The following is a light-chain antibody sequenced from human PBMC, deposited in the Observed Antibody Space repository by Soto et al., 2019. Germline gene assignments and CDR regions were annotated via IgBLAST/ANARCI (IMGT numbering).Light chain of an antibody. V-gene: IGKV1-5*03. J-gene: IGKJ2*01. CDR1: QSYRSW. CDR3: QQYNSESYT. CDR2: RAS. Sequence: DVQMTQSPSTLSASVGDTVTITCRASQSYRSWLAWYQQKPGKAPKLLIYRASTLETGVPSRFSGGGSGTEFTLTISSLQPDDFATYYCQQYNSESYTFGQGTKLEI.